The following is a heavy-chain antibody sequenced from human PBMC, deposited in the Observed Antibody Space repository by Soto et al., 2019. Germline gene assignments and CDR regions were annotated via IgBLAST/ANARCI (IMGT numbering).Heavy chain of an antibody. V-gene: IGHV4-59*01. CDR2: IYYSGST. D-gene: IGHD6-6*01. J-gene: IGHJ4*02. CDR1: GGSISSYY. CDR3: ARGRGVAARPFYDY. Sequence: SETLSLTCTVSGGSISSYYWSWTRQPPGKGLEWIGYIYYSGSTNYNPSLKSRVTISVDTSKNQFSLKLSSVTAADTAVYYCARGRGVAARPFYDYWGQGTLVTVS.